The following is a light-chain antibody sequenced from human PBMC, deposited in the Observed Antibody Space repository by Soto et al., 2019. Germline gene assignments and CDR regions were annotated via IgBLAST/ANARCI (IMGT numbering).Light chain of an antibody. CDR3: SSYTSSSTSHVV. CDR2: DVS. CDR1: SSDVGGYNY. J-gene: IGLJ2*01. Sequence: QSVLTQPASVSGSPGQSITISCTGTSSDVGGYNYVSWYQQHPGKAPKLMIYDVSNRPSGVSNRCSGSKSGNTASLTISGLQAEDEADYYCSSYTSSSTSHVVFGGGTKRTVL. V-gene: IGLV2-14*01.